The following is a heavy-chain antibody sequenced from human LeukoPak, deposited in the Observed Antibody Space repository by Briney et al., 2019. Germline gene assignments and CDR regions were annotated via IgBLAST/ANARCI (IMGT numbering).Heavy chain of an antibody. V-gene: IGHV1-18*01. D-gene: IGHD1-26*01. Sequence: ASVKVSCMASGYTFTSYGISWVRQAPGQGLEWMGWISAYNGNTNYAQKLQGRVTMTTDTSTSTAYMELRSLRSDDTAVYYCARDSDSGSYSDYWGQGTLVTVSS. CDR1: GYTFTSYG. CDR2: ISAYNGNT. CDR3: ARDSDSGSYSDY. J-gene: IGHJ4*02.